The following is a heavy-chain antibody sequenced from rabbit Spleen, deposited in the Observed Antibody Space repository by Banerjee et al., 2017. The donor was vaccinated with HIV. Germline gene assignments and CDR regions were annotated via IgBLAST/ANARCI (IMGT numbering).Heavy chain of an antibody. V-gene: IGHV1S45*01. Sequence: QEQLEESGGGLVKPGGSLTLTCKASGFSFSGGYDMCWVRQAPGKGLELIACIFPTSGRTYYASWVNGRFTISSTSSTTVTLQMTSLTAADTATYFCARSYRSTVGYFKLWGPGTLVTVS. J-gene: IGHJ4*01. CDR3: ARSYRSTVGYFKL. CDR1: GFSFSGGYD. CDR2: IFPTSGRT. D-gene: IGHD1-1*01.